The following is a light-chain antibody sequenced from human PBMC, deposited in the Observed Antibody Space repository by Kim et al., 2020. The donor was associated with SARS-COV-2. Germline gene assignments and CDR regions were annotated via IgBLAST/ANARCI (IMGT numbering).Light chain of an antibody. CDR1: KWGNKL. Sequence: PANATGSREKWGNKLSCCDTQTPGQSPVLVIYQDTERRSGIPERFSGSNSGNTATLTISGTQAMDEADYYCQAWDSNTVVFGGGTQLTVL. V-gene: IGLV3-1*01. CDR2: QDT. CDR3: QAWDSNTVV. J-gene: IGLJ2*01.